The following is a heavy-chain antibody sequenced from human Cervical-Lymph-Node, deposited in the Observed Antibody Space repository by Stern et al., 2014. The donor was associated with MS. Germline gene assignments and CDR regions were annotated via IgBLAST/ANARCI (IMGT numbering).Heavy chain of an antibody. V-gene: IGHV2-26*01. CDR3: ARGASTPFDY. D-gene: IGHD1-1*01. Sequence: ESGPVLVKPTETLTLTCSVSGFSLSDTRMGVSWIRQPPGKALEWLAHICSNDEKSYSTSLRSRLTISKDTSKSQVVLTVTNMDPVDTATYYCARGASTPFDYWGQGTLVTVSS. CDR1: GFSLSDTRMG. CDR2: ICSNDEK. J-gene: IGHJ4*02.